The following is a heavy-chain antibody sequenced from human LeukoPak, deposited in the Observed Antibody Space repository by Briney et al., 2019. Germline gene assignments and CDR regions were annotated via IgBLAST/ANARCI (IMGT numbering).Heavy chain of an antibody. Sequence: ASVKVSCKASGYTFPSYYIHWVRQAPGQGVEWVGIINPRGGRTRYEKKFQGRVTRTRDTSTSTVYMELGSLRSEDTAVYYFARETIVVVVAAKWDPNAFDIWGQGTMVTVSS. CDR2: INPRGGRT. V-gene: IGHV1-46*01. CDR3: ARETIVVVVAAKWDPNAFDI. D-gene: IGHD2-15*01. J-gene: IGHJ3*02. CDR1: GYTFPSYY.